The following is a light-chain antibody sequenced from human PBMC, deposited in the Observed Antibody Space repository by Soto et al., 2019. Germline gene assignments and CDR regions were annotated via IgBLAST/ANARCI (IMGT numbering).Light chain of an antibody. Sequence: QSVLTQPPSVSGAPGQRVTISCTGGSSNIGAGYDVHWYQQLPGTTHKLLIYGNSNQPSGVPDRFSGSKSGTSASLAITGLQAEDEADYYCQSYDSSLSDVVFGGGTKLTVL. CDR1: SSNIGAGYD. V-gene: IGLV1-40*01. CDR3: QSYDSSLSDVV. J-gene: IGLJ2*01. CDR2: GNS.